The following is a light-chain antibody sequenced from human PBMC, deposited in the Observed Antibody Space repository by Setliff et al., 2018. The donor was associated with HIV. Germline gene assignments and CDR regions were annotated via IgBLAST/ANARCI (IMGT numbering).Light chain of an antibody. Sequence: GSSSNIGVNVVNWYQHVPGTSPKLLIYNNYQRPSGVPDRFSGPKSGSSGSLAISGLQSEDEADYYCAVWDNGLKGYVFGTGTKVTVL. CDR2: NNY. V-gene: IGLV1-44*01. CDR1: SSNIGVNV. J-gene: IGLJ1*01. CDR3: AVWDNGLKGYV.